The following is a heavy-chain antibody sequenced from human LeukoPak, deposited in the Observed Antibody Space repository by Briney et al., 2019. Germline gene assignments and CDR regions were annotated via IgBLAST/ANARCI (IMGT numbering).Heavy chain of an antibody. J-gene: IGHJ4*02. V-gene: IGHV4-59*01. CDR3: ARVGRVVAAPGMGYFDY. Sequence: PSETLSLTCTVSGGSISGYYWSWIRQPPGKGLEWIAYIYDSGSTNYNPSLRSRVTISVDTSKNHFSLNLSSVTAADTAVYYCARVGRVVAAPGMGYFDYWGQGTLVTVSS. D-gene: IGHD6-13*01. CDR2: IYDSGST. CDR1: GGSISGYY.